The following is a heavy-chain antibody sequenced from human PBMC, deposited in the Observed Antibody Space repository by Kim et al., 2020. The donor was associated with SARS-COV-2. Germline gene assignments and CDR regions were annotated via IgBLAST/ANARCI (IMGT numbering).Heavy chain of an antibody. CDR2: IIPILGIA. J-gene: IGHJ6*03. Sequence: SVKVSCKASGGTFSSYAISWVRQAPGQGLEWMGRIIPILGIANYAQKFQGRVTITADKSTSTAYMELSSLRSEDTAVYYCASSAPYSSSWYVYYYYYYMDVWGKGTTVTVSS. D-gene: IGHD6-13*01. CDR3: ASSAPYSSSWYVYYYYYYMDV. V-gene: IGHV1-69*04. CDR1: GGTFSSYA.